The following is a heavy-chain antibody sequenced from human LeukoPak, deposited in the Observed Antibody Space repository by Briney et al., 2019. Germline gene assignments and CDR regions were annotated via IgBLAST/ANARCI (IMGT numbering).Heavy chain of an antibody. D-gene: IGHD5-18*01. Sequence: SGGSLRLSCAASGFRFSDYYMSWIRQAPGKGLEWFSYISSPGSTTYYADSVKGRFTISRDNAKNSLPLQMNSLRADDTAVYYCASGIQPRLSWFFDLGGRGTLVTVSS. CDR2: ISSPGSTT. J-gene: IGHJ2*01. V-gene: IGHV3-11*01. CDR1: GFRFSDYY. CDR3: ASGIQPRLSWFFDL.